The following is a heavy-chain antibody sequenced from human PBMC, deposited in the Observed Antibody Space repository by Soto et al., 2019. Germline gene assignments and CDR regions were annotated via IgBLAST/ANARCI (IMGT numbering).Heavy chain of an antibody. CDR2: INHSGST. CDR1: GGSLSGYY. J-gene: IGHJ4*02. CDR3: AREGRMGETTPVLDY. V-gene: IGHV4-34*01. D-gene: IGHD3-16*01. Sequence: PSETLSLTCAVYGGSLSGYYWSWIRQPPGKGLEWIGEINHSGSTNYNPSLKSRVTLSVDTSKNQFSLNLSSVTAADTAVYYCAREGRMGETTPVLDYGGQGTLVTVS.